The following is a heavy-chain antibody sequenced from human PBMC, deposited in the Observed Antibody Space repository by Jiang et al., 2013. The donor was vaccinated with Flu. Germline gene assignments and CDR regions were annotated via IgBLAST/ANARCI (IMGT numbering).Heavy chain of an antibody. CDR1: GFTISTYA. V-gene: IGHV3-23*04. CDR3: ANSLGYCSGGRCNGGYD. Sequence: QLVESGGGLGTXRGGPVRLTCAASGFTISTYAMSWVRQAPGKGLEWVSAISGSGGSTYYADSVKGRFTISRDNSKNTLYLQMNSLRAEDTAVYYCANSLGYCSGGRCNGGYDWGQGTLVTVSS. J-gene: IGHJ4*02. D-gene: IGHD2-15*01. CDR2: ISGSGGST.